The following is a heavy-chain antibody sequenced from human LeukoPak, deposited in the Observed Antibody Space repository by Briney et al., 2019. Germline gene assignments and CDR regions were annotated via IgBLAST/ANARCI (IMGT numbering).Heavy chain of an antibody. CDR3: AREPDFWSGLDY. D-gene: IGHD3-3*01. CDR1: GFTFSSYA. V-gene: IGHV3-30*01. J-gene: IGHJ4*02. Sequence: GGSLRLSCAASGFTFSSYAMHWVRQAPGKGLEWVAVISYDGSNKYYADSVKGRFTISRDNSKNTLYLQMNSLRAEDTAVYYCAREPDFWSGLDYWGQGTLVTVSS. CDR2: ISYDGSNK.